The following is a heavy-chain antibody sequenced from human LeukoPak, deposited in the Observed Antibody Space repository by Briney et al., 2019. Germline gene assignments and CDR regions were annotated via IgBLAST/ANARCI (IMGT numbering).Heavy chain of an antibody. CDR1: GFTFSSYS. J-gene: IGHJ4*02. V-gene: IGHV3-48*01. CDR3: ARGQKNSYCGGDCQYY. Sequence: QPGGSLRLSCAASGFTFSSYSMNWVRQAPGKGLEWVSYISSSSTIYYADSVKGRCTISRDNAKNSLYLQMNSLRAEDTAVYYCARGQKNSYCGGDCQYYWGQGTLVTVSS. CDR2: ISSSSTI. D-gene: IGHD2-21*02.